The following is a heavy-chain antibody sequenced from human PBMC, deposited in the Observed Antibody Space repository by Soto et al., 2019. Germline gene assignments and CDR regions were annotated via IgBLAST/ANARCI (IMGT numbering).Heavy chain of an antibody. D-gene: IGHD4-17*01. J-gene: IGHJ6*03. CDR1: GGSISSYY. CDR3: ARGTDYGSYYYYMDV. CDR2: IYYSVTT. V-gene: IGHV4-59*01. Sequence: SETLSLTCTVSGGSISSYYWSWIRQPSGKGLEWTGYIYYSVTTNYNPSLKSRVTISVDTSKNQFSLNLTSVTAADTAVYYCARGTDYGSYYYYMDVWSKGTTVTV.